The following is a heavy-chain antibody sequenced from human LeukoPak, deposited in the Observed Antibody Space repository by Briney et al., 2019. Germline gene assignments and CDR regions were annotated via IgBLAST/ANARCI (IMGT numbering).Heavy chain of an antibody. D-gene: IGHD3-10*01. V-gene: IGHV2-5*02. CDR2: YYGDDAK. CDR1: GFSLTSTAVG. J-gene: IGHJ3*02. Sequence: KQSGPTLVXATQTLTLTCTFSGFSLTSTAVGVGWIRQPPGKALEWLALYYGDDAKRYSPSLKSRLTINKDTSKNQVVLTMTNVGPVDTATYYCAARDASGTSRDAFDIWGQGTKVTVSS. CDR3: AARDASGTSRDAFDI.